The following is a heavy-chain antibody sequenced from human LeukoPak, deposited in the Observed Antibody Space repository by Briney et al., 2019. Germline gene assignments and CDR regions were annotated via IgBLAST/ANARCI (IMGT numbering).Heavy chain of an antibody. V-gene: IGHV4-30-4*08. CDR1: GGSISSGAYY. D-gene: IGHD2-2*01. Sequence: SQTLSLTCTVSGGSISSGAYYWSWIRQPPGKGLEWIGYIYYSGSTYYNPSLKSRVTISVDTSKNQFSLKLSSVTAADTAVYYCARFDCSSTSCAGGWFDPWGQGTLVTVSS. J-gene: IGHJ5*02. CDR3: ARFDCSSTSCAGGWFDP. CDR2: IYYSGST.